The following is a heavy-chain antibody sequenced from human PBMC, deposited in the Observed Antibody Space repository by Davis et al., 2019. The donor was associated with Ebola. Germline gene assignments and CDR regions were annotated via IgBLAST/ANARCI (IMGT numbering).Heavy chain of an antibody. CDR1: GGSFSSYH. J-gene: IGHJ3*02. Sequence: MPSETLSLTCTVSGGSFSSYHWSWIRQPPGKGLEWIGYIYYSGSTNYNPSLKSRVTITVDTSKNQFSLKLSSVTAADTAVYYCAREPNGDYDAFDIWGQGTMVTVSS. CDR3: AREPNGDYDAFDI. V-gene: IGHV4-59*01. CDR2: IYYSGST. D-gene: IGHD4-17*01.